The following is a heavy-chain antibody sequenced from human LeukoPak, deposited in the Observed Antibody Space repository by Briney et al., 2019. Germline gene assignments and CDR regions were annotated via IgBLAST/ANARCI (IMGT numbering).Heavy chain of an antibody. CDR2: IYYSGST. CDR3: ARRTLITMVRGVIRDSWFDP. V-gene: IGHV4-39*01. Sequence: SETLSLTCTVSGGSISSSSYYWGWIRQPPGKGLEWIGSIYYSGSTYYNPSLKSRVTISVDTSKNQFSLKLSSVTAADTAVYYCARRTLITMVRGVIRDSWFDPWGQGTLVTVSS. CDR1: GGSISSSSYY. J-gene: IGHJ5*02. D-gene: IGHD3-10*01.